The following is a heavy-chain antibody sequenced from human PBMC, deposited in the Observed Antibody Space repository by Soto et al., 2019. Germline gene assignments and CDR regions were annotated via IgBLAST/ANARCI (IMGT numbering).Heavy chain of an antibody. Sequence: GGSLRLSCAASGFTFDDYAMRWVRQAPGKGLEWVSGISWNSGSIGYADSVKGRFTISRDNAKNSLYLQMNSLRAEDTALYYCAKARGYDFWSGYCDYWGQGTLVTV. V-gene: IGHV3-9*01. CDR1: GFTFDDYA. J-gene: IGHJ4*02. D-gene: IGHD3-3*01. CDR3: AKARGYDFWSGYCDY. CDR2: ISWNSGSI.